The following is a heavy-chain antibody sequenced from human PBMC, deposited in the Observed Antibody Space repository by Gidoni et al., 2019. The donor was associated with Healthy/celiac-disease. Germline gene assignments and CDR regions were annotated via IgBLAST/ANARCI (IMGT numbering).Heavy chain of an antibody. D-gene: IGHD6-13*01. CDR2: IKQDGSEK. Sequence: EVQLVESGGGLVQPGGSLRVSCAASGFPFSSYWMSWVRRAPGKGLEWVANIKQDGSEKYYVDSVKGRFTISRDNAKNSLYLQMNSLRAEDTAVYYCARLAQLVLAFDIWGQGTMVTVSS. CDR1: GFPFSSYW. CDR3: ARLAQLVLAFDI. J-gene: IGHJ3*02. V-gene: IGHV3-7*03.